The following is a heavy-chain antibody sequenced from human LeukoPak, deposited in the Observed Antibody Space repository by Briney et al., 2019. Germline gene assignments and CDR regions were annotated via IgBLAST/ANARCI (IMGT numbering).Heavy chain of an antibody. V-gene: IGHV3-23*01. J-gene: IGHJ3*02. Sequence: GGSLRLSRAASGFTFSTCAINWDRQAPGKGLEWVSAISGSGSKTFYADSVKGRFTISRDNPKNTLYLQMNSLRPEDTAVYYCVKEPRGYSFSFDIWGQGTMVTVSS. CDR3: VKEPRGYSFSFDI. CDR1: GFTFSTCA. D-gene: IGHD5-18*01. CDR2: ISGSGSKT.